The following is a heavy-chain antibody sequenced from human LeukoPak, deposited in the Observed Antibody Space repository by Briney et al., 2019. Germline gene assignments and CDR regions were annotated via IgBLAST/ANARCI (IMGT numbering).Heavy chain of an antibody. CDR1: GFTFSKYW. D-gene: IGHD6-19*01. CDR2: INTDGTVT. CDR3: ATKQCLASLSDS. Sequence: PGGSLRLSRAASGFTFSKYWMLWVRRASGKGLESVSRINTDGTVTTYADSVKGRFTVSRDNADNTMFLQMNSVRDEDTAVCYCATKQCLASLSDSWGQGTPVTVSS. V-gene: IGHV3-74*01. J-gene: IGHJ5*01.